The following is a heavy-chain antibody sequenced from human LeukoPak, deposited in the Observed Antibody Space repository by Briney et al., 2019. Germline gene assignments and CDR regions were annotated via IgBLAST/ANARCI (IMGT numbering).Heavy chain of an antibody. J-gene: IGHJ1*01. CDR3: ARAIAAAGAVEEYFQH. CDR2: INPSGGST. V-gene: IGHV1-46*01. Sequence: ASVKVPCKASGYTFTSYYMHWVRQAPGQGLEWMGIINPSGGSTSYAQKFQGRVTMTRDTSTSTVYMELSSLRSEDTAVYYCARAIAAAGAVEEYFQHWGQGTLVTVSS. CDR1: GYTFTSYY. D-gene: IGHD6-13*01.